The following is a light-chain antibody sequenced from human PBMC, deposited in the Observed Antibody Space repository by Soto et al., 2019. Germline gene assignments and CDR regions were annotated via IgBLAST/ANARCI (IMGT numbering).Light chain of an antibody. V-gene: IGKV3-11*01. CDR3: HQRQRSPRT. Sequence: EIDMTQSPATRAVTAGRSPTLSYRASQSVNIYLAWYQQKPGQAPRLLIFGASSRATGIPARFSGSGSGTDFTLTITSLQPEDFASYYCHQRQRSPRTFGQGTKVDIK. CDR2: GAS. CDR1: QSVNIY. J-gene: IGKJ1*01.